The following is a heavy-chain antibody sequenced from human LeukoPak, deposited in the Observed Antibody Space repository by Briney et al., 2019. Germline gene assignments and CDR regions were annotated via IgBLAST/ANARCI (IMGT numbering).Heavy chain of an antibody. V-gene: IGHV3-23*01. CDR3: ARGGSYYVSDLDY. J-gene: IGHJ4*02. D-gene: IGHD1-26*01. Sequence: GGSLRLSCAASGFTFSDHAMSWVRQAPGKGLEWVSAISGSGGSTYYADSVKGRFTISRDNSKNTLYLQMNSLRAEDTAVYYCARGGSYYVSDLDYWGQGTLATVPS. CDR1: GFTFSDHA. CDR2: ISGSGGST.